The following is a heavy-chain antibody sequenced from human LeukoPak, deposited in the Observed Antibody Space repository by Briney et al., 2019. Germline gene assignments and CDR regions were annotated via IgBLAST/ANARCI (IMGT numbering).Heavy chain of an antibody. J-gene: IGHJ4*02. V-gene: IGHV3-23*01. Sequence: GGSLRLSCAASGFTFSSYAMSWVRQAPGKGLEWVSAISGSGDSTYYADSVKGRFTISRDNAKNSLYLQMNSLRAEDTAVYYCARDRSADYGDYGYWGQGTLVTVSS. CDR1: GFTFSSYA. CDR2: ISGSGDST. CDR3: ARDRSADYGDYGY. D-gene: IGHD4-17*01.